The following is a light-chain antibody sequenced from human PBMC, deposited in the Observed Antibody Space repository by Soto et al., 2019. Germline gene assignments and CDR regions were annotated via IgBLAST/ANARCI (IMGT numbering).Light chain of an antibody. CDR3: QQAHSVPLT. CDR1: QGISSW. Sequence: DIPMTQSPSSVSASVGDRVTITCRTSQGISSWLAWYQQKPGNAPNLLICASSSLQIGVPSRFSGSGSGTDFTLTISSLQPEDVATYYCQQAHSVPLTFGGGTKVEIK. V-gene: IGKV1-12*01. CDR2: ASS. J-gene: IGKJ4*01.